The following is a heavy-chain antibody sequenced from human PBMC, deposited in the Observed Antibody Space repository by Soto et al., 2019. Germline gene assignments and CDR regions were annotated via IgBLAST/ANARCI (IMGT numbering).Heavy chain of an antibody. D-gene: IGHD4-17*01. Sequence: PSETLSLTCTVSGGSISSGGYYWSWIRQHPGKGLEWIGYIYYSGSTYYNPSLKSRVTISVDTSKNQFSLKLSPVTAADTAVYYCARGLVTTSWYYFDYWGQGTLVTVSS. CDR3: ARGLVTTSWYYFDY. V-gene: IGHV4-31*03. J-gene: IGHJ4*02. CDR2: IYYSGST. CDR1: GGSISSGGYY.